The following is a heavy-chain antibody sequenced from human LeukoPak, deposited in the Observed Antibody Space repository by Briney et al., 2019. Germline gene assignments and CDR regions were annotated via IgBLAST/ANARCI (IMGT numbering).Heavy chain of an antibody. CDR3: ARAVGGAAAELFDY. CDR2: INHSGST. CDR1: GGSFGGYY. V-gene: IGHV4-34*01. Sequence: PPETLSLTCAVYGGSFGGYYWSWIRQPPGKGLEWIGEINHSGSTNYNPSLKSRVTISVDTSKNQFSLKLSSVTAADTAVYYCARAVGGAAAELFDYWGQGTLVTVSS. D-gene: IGHD6-13*01. J-gene: IGHJ4*02.